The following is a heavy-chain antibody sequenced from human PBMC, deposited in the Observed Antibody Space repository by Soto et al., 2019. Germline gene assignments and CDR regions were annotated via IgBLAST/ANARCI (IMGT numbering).Heavy chain of an antibody. D-gene: IGHD2-15*01. CDR3: ARKGVAATMFDP. CDR1: GNTFTGYY. V-gene: IGHV1-2*02. J-gene: IGHJ5*02. Sequence: QVQLVQSGAEVKKPGVSVKVSCKASGNTFTGYYMHWVRQAPGQGLEWMGWINPNSGVTNYAQKFQGRVTMTRDTSISTAYMELSRLRSDDTAVYYCARKGVAATMFDPWGQGTLVTVSS. CDR2: INPNSGVT.